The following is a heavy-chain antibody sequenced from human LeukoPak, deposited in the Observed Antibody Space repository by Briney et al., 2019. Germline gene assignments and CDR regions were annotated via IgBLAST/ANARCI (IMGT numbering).Heavy chain of an antibody. CDR1: GGSISSYY. J-gene: IGHJ4*02. V-gene: IGHV4-59*01. D-gene: IGHD3-22*01. Sequence: SETLSLTCTVSGGSISSYYWSWIRQPPGKGLGWIGYIYYSGSTNYNPSLKSRVTISVDTSKNQFSLKLSSVTAADTAVYYCAKVGDSSGYADFDYWGQGTLVTVSS. CDR3: AKVGDSSGYADFDY. CDR2: IYYSGST.